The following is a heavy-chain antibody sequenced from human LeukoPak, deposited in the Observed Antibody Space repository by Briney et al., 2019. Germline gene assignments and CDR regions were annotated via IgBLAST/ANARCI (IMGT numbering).Heavy chain of an antibody. CDR3: ARTQPPINCSGGSCYAFDY. Sequence: ASVKVSRRASGYTFTGYYMHWVRQAPGQGLEWMGWINPNSGGTNYAQKFQGRVTMTRDTSISTAYMELSRLRSDDTAVYYCARTQPPINCSGGSCYAFDYWGQEPWSPSPQ. D-gene: IGHD2-15*01. CDR2: INPNSGGT. V-gene: IGHV1-2*02. CDR1: GYTFTGYY. J-gene: IGHJ4*01.